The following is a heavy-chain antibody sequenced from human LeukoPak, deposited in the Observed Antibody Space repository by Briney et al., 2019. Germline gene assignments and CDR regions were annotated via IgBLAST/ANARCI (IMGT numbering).Heavy chain of an antibody. CDR3: ARAKRGYSYGMTDY. D-gene: IGHD5-18*01. V-gene: IGHV1-2*04. CDR1: GYTFTGYY. J-gene: IGHJ4*02. CDR2: INPNSGGT. Sequence: ASAKVSCKASGYTFTGYYMHWVRQAPGQGLEWMGWINPNSGGTNYAQKFQGWVTMTRDTSISTAYMELSRLRSDDTAVYYCARAKRGYSYGMTDYWGQGTLVTVSS.